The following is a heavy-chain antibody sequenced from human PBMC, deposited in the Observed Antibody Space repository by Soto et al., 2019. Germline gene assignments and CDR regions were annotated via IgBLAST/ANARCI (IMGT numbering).Heavy chain of an antibody. CDR3: TTDSSLYYYDSSGRRRAFDI. J-gene: IGHJ3*02. CDR1: GFTFSNAW. Sequence: GGSLRLSCAASGFTFSNAWMSWVRQAPGKGLEWVGRIKSKTGGGTTDYAAPVKGRFTISRDDSKNTLYLQMNSLKTEDTAVYYCTTDSSLYYYDSSGRRRAFDIWGQGTMVTVSS. CDR2: IKSKTGGGTT. V-gene: IGHV3-15*01. D-gene: IGHD3-22*01.